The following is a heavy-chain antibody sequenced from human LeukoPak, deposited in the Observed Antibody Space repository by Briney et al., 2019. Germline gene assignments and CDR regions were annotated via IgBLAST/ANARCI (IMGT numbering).Heavy chain of an antibody. D-gene: IGHD2-2*01. CDR1: GFTFSSYA. Sequence: GGSLRLSCAASGFTFSSYAMSWVRQAPGKGLEWVSAISGSGGSTYYADSVKGRFTISRDSSKNTLYLQMNSLRAEDTAVYYCAMISSTSFYYYGMDVWGQGTTVTVSS. CDR2: ISGSGGST. CDR3: AMISSTSFYYYGMDV. J-gene: IGHJ6*02. V-gene: IGHV3-23*01.